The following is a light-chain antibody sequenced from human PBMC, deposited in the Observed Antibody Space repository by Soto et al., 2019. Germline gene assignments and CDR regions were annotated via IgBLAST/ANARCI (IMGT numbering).Light chain of an antibody. V-gene: IGKV1-39*01. CDR2: AAS. CDR3: QHSYSTPYT. CDR1: QSISSY. Sequence: DIQMTQSPSSLSASVGDRVTITCRASQSISSYLNWYQQKPGKAPKLLIYAASSLQSGVPSRFSGSGSGTDFTVTISSLQPEDFATYYCQHSYSTPYTCGRGTKLEIK. J-gene: IGKJ2*01.